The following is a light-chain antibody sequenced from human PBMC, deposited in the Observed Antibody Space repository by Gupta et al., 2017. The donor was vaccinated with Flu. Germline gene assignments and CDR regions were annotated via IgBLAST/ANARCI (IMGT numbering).Light chain of an antibody. V-gene: IGLV2-14*01. CDR3: SSYRSSSTSFF. CDR1: TSDVGANNY. Sequence: SIAISCTGTTSDVGANNYVSWYQQHPGKAPKVMIYGVNNRPSGVSDRFSGSKSGNTASLTISGLQAEDEADYYCSSYRSSSTSFFFGTGTKVTVL. J-gene: IGLJ1*01. CDR2: GVN.